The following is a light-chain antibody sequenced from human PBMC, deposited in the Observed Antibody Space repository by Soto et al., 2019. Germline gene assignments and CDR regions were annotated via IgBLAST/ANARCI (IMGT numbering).Light chain of an antibody. CDR1: ETINGW. CDR3: LQYNAYPHT. Sequence: DIQMTQSPSTLSASISDRFTITCRASETINGWLAWYQQKPGKVPNVLIYKASNLESGVPSRFSGSGSGTDYTLTISSLQPDDFATYYCLQYNAYPHTFGQGTKLEIK. J-gene: IGKJ2*01. V-gene: IGKV1-5*03. CDR2: KAS.